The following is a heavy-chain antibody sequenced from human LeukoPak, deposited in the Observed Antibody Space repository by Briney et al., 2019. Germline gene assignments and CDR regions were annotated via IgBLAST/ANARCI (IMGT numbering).Heavy chain of an antibody. Sequence: KAGGSLRLSCAASGFTFSSYSMNWVRQAPGNGREWVSSISSSSSYIYYADSVKGRFTISRDNAKNSLYLQMNRLRAEDTAVYYCARGDPDDAFDIWGQGTMVTVSS. CDR3: ARGDPDDAFDI. CDR1: GFTFSSYS. D-gene: IGHD2-21*02. J-gene: IGHJ3*02. CDR2: ISSSSSYI. V-gene: IGHV3-21*01.